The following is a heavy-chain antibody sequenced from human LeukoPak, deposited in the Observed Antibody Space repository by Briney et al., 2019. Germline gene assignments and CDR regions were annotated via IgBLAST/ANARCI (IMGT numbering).Heavy chain of an antibody. J-gene: IGHJ4*02. D-gene: IGHD1-26*01. V-gene: IGHV4-39*01. CDR3: ARHIRGSYPRGVYYFDY. CDR1: GGSISSSSYY. CDR2: IYYSGST. Sequence: SETLSLTCTVSGGSISSSSYYWGWVRQPPGKGLEWIGSIYYSGSTYYNPSLKSRVTISVDTSKNQFSLKLSSVTAADTAVYYCARHIRGSYPRGVYYFDYWGQGTLVTVSS.